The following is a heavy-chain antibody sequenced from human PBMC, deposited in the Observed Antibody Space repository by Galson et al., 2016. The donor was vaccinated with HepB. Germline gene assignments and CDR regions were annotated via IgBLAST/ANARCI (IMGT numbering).Heavy chain of an antibody. CDR1: GFTFSSYW. J-gene: IGHJ4*02. CDR2: INSDESNT. CDR3: ARGGGYYYFDY. Sequence: SLRLSCAASGFTFSSYWMHWVRQAPRKGLVWVSRINSDESNTNYADSVKGRFTISRDNAKNTLYLQMNSLRAEDTAVYYCARGGGYYYFDYWGQGNLVTVSS. V-gene: IGHV3-74*01. D-gene: IGHD2-21*01.